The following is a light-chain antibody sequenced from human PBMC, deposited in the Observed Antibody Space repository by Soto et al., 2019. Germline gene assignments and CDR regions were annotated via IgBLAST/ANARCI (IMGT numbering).Light chain of an antibody. Sequence: MTQSPLSLPVTPGEPASISCRSSQSLLHSNGYHYLNWYQQKPGRAPNLLIYAASSLQRGVPSRFSGSGSGTDFTLTISSLQPEDFATYHCQQSSSIPMYTFGQGTKLEIK. CDR1: QSLLHSNGYHY. V-gene: IGKV1-39*01. CDR3: QQSSSIPMYT. J-gene: IGKJ2*01. CDR2: AAS.